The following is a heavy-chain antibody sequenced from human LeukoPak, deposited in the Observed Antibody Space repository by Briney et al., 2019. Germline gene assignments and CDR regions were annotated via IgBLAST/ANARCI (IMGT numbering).Heavy chain of an antibody. CDR2: ISGSGGST. D-gene: IGHD3-3*01. J-gene: IGHJ4*02. CDR1: GFPFSTNA. CDR3: AKAYYGDYYDY. Sequence: GGSLRLSCAASGFPFSTNAMSWVRQAPGKGLEWVSAISGSGGSTYYADSVKGRFTISRDNSKSTLYLQMNSLRAEDTAVYYCAKAYYGDYYDYWGQGTLVTVSS. V-gene: IGHV3-23*01.